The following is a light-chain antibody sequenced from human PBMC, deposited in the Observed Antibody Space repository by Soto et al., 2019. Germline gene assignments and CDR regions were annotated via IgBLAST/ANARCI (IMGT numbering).Light chain of an antibody. CDR2: GAS. J-gene: IGKJ5*01. V-gene: IGKV1-39*01. Sequence: THSPSSLSASVGDRVTITCRASQTIATFLNWYQQKPGKAPKLLIYGASTLQSGVPSRFSGSGSGADFTLTISSLQPEDSATYYCQLSHTTLTFGQGTRLEIK. CDR3: QLSHTTLT. CDR1: QTIATF.